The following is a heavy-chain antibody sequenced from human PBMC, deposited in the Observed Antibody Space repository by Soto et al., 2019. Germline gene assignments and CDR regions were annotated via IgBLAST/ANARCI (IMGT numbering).Heavy chain of an antibody. CDR1: GGSISSGGYY. CDR3: ARDCSGGSCYLTPAAFDI. V-gene: IGHV4-31*03. J-gene: IGHJ3*02. D-gene: IGHD2-15*01. Sequence: QVQLQESGPGLVKPSQTLSLTCTVSGGSISSGGYYWSWIRQHPGKGLEWIGYIYYSGSTYYNPSLESRVTISVDTSKNQFSLKLSSVTAADTAVYYCARDCSGGSCYLTPAAFDIWGQGTMVTVSS. CDR2: IYYSGST.